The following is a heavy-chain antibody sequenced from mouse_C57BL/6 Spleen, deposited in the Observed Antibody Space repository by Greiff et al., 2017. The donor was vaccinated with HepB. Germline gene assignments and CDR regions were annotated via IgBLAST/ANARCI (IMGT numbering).Heavy chain of an antibody. Sequence: VQLQQPGAELVMPGASVKLSCKASGYTFTSYWMHWVKQRPGQGLEWIGEIDPSDSYTNYNQKFKGKSTLTVDKSSSTAYMQLSSLTSEDSAVYYCARKGIYYYGSSPYWYFDVWGTGTTVTVSS. J-gene: IGHJ1*03. D-gene: IGHD1-1*01. CDR1: GYTFTSYW. CDR2: IDPSDSYT. V-gene: IGHV1-69*01. CDR3: ARKGIYYYGSSPYWYFDV.